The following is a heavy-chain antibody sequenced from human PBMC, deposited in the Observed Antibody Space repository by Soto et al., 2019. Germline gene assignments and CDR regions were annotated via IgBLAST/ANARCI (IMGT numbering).Heavy chain of an antibody. CDR1: GFTFSDYY. CDR2: ISSSSSYT. CDR3: ARDFAPPGAFDI. J-gene: IGHJ3*02. Sequence: GSLRLSCAASGFTFSDYYMSWIRQAPGKGLEWVSYISSSSSYTNYADSVKGRFTISRDNAKNSLYLQMNSLRAKDTAVYYCARDFAPPGAFDIWGQGTMVTVSS. V-gene: IGHV3-11*05.